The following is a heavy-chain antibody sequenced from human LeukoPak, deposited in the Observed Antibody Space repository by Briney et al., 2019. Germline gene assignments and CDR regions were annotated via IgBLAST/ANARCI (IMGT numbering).Heavy chain of an antibody. V-gene: IGHV3-48*03. D-gene: IGHD1-26*01. J-gene: IGHJ4*02. Sequence: GGSLRLSCAASGFTFSSYEMNWVRQAPGKGLEWVSYISTSGSTVYYADSVKGRFTISRDDSKNTLYLQMNSLRAEDTAVYYCAKDLGRYRNNYFDYWGQGTLVTVSS. CDR2: ISTSGSTV. CDR1: GFTFSSYE. CDR3: AKDLGRYRNNYFDY.